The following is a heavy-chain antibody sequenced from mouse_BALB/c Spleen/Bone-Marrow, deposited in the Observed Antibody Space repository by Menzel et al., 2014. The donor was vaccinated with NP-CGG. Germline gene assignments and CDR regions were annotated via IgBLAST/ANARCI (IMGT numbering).Heavy chain of an antibody. V-gene: IGHV1-14*01. CDR3: AKGLAPDY. Sequence: VQLKESGPELVKPGASVKMSCKASGYTFTSYVMHWVKQKPGQGLEWIGYINPYYDGTKYNEKFKGKGTLTSDKSSSTAYMELSGLTSEDSAVYNCAKGLAPDYWGQGTTLTVSS. CDR1: GYTFTSYV. CDR2: INPYYDGT. D-gene: IGHD3-1*01. J-gene: IGHJ2*01.